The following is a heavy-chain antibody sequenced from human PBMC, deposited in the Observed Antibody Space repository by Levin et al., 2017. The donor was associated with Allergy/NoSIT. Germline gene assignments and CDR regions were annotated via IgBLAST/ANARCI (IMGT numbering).Heavy chain of an antibody. Sequence: SQTLSLTCAVYGGSFSGYYWSWIRQPPGKGLEWIGEINHSGSTNYNPSLKSRVTISVDTSKNQFSLKLSSVTAADTAVYYCARGPRNLYCSGGSCYFGRDKYFQHWGQGTLVTVSS. CDR1: GGSFSGYY. V-gene: IGHV4-34*01. D-gene: IGHD2-15*01. J-gene: IGHJ1*01. CDR3: ARGPRNLYCSGGSCYFGRDKYFQH. CDR2: INHSGST.